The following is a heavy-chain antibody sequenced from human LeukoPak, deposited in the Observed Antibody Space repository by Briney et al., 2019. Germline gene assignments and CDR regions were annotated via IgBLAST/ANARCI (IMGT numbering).Heavy chain of an antibody. CDR2: INCNTGGT. V-gene: IGHV1-2*04. J-gene: IGHJ4*02. D-gene: IGHD3-22*01. CDR1: GYTFTGHY. CDR3: AREFSSSWFDY. Sequence: ASVQVSCKAPGYTFTGHYMHWVRQAPGQGLEWMGWINCNTGGTNYAQNFQGWVRMTRDTSISTVYMELSRLRSDDTAVYYCAREFSSSWFDYWGQGTLVTVSS.